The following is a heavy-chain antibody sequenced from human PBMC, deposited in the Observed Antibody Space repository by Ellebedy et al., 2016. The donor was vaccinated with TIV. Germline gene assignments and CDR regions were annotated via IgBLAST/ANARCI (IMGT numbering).Heavy chain of an antibody. D-gene: IGHD3-10*01. Sequence: SETLSLXCTVSGGSMSTNYWSWIRQPPGKGLEWIGYISYTGSTNYSPSLNSRVTISVDTSKNQFSLKLTSVTAADTAVYYCAAEATMVRGLIVHWGQGTLVTVSS. CDR1: GGSMSTNY. CDR3: AAEATMVRGLIVH. V-gene: IGHV4-59*01. J-gene: IGHJ4*02. CDR2: ISYTGST.